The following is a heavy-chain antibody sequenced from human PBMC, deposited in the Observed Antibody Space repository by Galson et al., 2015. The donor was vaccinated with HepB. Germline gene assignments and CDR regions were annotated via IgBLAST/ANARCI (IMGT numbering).Heavy chain of an antibody. J-gene: IGHJ5*02. D-gene: IGHD3-10*01. CDR3: ARDSLWFRELSRFDP. V-gene: IGHV3-74*01. Sequence: SLRLSCAASGFTFSSYWMHWVRQAPGKGLVWVSRINSDGSSTSYADSVKGRFTISRDNAKNTLYLQMNSLRAEDTAVYYCARDSLWFRELSRFDPWGQGTLVTVSS. CDR2: INSDGSST. CDR1: GFTFSSYW.